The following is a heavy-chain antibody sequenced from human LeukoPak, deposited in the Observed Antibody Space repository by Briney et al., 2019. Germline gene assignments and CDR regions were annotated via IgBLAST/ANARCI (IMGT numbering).Heavy chain of an antibody. CDR2: TYYRSKWSK. D-gene: IGHD5-18*01. CDR1: GDSVSSNSAA. J-gene: IGHJ4*02. CDR3: ARSLDTDLRE. V-gene: IGHV6-1*01. Sequence: SQTLSLTCAISGDSVSSNSAAWNWIRQSPSRGLEWLGRTYYRSKWSKDYAVSVKSRITINPDTSNNQLSLQLNTVTPEDTAVYYCARSLDTDLREWGQGTLVTVSS.